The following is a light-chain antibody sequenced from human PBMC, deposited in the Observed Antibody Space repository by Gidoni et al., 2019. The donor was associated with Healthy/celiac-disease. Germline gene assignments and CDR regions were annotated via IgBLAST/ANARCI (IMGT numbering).Light chain of an antibody. V-gene: IGKV3-11*01. J-gene: IGKJ5*01. CDR1: QSVSSY. CDR3: QQRSNWPPVT. Sequence: EIVLTQSPATLALSPGERATLPCRASQSVSSYLAWYQQKPGQAPRLLIYDASNRATGIPARFSGSGSATAFTLTISSLEPADFAVYYCQQRSNWPPVTFGQGTRLEIK. CDR2: DAS.